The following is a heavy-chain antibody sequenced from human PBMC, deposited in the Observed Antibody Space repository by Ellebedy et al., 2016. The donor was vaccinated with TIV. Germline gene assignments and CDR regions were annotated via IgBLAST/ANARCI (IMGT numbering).Heavy chain of an antibody. CDR1: GFSFNTYS. V-gene: IGHV3-48*01. Sequence: GESLKISCEASGFSFNTYSMNWLRQAPGKGQDWISYISRGSDTTYYADSVKGRFTISRDNANNLLFLQMHFLRVEDTALYYCARDKIAVRGTLHSWGQGTLVTVSS. J-gene: IGHJ4*02. CDR2: ISRGSDTT. D-gene: IGHD6-19*01. CDR3: ARDKIAVRGTLHS.